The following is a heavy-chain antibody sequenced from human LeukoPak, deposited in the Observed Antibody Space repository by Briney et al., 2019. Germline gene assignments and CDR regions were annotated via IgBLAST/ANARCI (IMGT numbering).Heavy chain of an antibody. D-gene: IGHD6-13*01. J-gene: IGHJ4*02. Sequence: GGSLRLSCAASRFTFSSYAMSWVRQAPGEGLEWVSAISGSGGTTYYADSVKGRFTISRDNFKDTLYLQMNSLRAEDTAVYYCGKDRVIAATGRFSGLFDSWGQGTLVTVSS. CDR1: RFTFSSYA. CDR3: GKDRVIAATGRFSGLFDS. CDR2: ISGSGGTT. V-gene: IGHV3-23*01.